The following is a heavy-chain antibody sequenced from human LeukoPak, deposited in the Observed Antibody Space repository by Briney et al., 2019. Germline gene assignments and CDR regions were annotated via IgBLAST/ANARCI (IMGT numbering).Heavy chain of an antibody. CDR1: GESIRSSNW. D-gene: IGHD2-2*01. CDR3: SNKVYCSTTSCHPAGY. J-gene: IGHJ4*02. V-gene: IGHV4-4*02. Sequence: SETLSLTCTVSGESIRSSNWWSWVRQSPGKGLEWIGEIYHSGTTNYNPSLKSRVTISFATSTNQFFLDLSPVTAADTAVYYCSNKVYCSTTSCHPAGYWGLGSLVTVSS. CDR2: IYHSGTT.